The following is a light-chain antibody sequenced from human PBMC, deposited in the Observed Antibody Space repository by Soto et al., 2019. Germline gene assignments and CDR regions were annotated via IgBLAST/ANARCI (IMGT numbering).Light chain of an antibody. CDR2: EGS. J-gene: IGLJ2*01. CDR1: SSDVGSYKF. Sequence: QSALTQPASVSGSPGQSITISCTGTSSDVGSYKFVSWYQQHPVKAPKLMIYEGSKRPSGVSNRFSGSKSGNTASLTISGLQAEDEADYYCCSYAGSSTLVFGGGTKPPS. V-gene: IGLV2-23*01. CDR3: CSYAGSSTLV.